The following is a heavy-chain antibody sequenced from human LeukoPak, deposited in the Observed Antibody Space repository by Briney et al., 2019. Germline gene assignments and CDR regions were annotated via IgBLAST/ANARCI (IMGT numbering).Heavy chain of an antibody. J-gene: IGHJ6*03. CDR1: GFTFSSYG. D-gene: IGHD6-6*01. V-gene: IGHV3-33*01. Sequence: HPGRSLRLSCAASGFTFSSYGMHWVRQAPGKGLEWVAVIWYDGSNKYYEDSVKGRFTISRDNSKNTLYLQMNSLRAEDTAVYYCARDGYSSSSGRGGYYYYYYMDVWGKGTTVTVSS. CDR3: ARDGYSSSSGRGGYYYYYYMDV. CDR2: IWYDGSNK.